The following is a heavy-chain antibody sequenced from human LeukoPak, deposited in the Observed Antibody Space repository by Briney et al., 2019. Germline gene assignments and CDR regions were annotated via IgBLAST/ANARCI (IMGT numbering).Heavy chain of an antibody. Sequence: GGSLRLSCAASGFNITTKYMSWVRQAPGKGLEWVSVIYNNGRIYYAESVKGRFNISRDISKNMVYLQMHSLRVEDTALYYCARASWGYDFDAWGLGTLVTVSS. J-gene: IGHJ4*02. V-gene: IGHV3-53*01. D-gene: IGHD2-15*01. CDR3: ARASWGYDFDA. CDR2: IYNNGRI. CDR1: GFNITTKY.